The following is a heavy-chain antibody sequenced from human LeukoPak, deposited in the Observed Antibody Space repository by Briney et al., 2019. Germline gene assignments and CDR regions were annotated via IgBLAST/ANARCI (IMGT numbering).Heavy chain of an antibody. J-gene: IGHJ4*02. CDR1: GFTFSSYG. V-gene: IGHV3-30*18. CDR2: ISNDGSKK. Sequence: GGSLRLSCAASGFTFSSYGMHWVRRAPGKGLDWVAVISNDGSKKYYADSVKGRFTISRDNSKNTLSLQVSSLRTEDTAVYYCAKDRYSYAFEYSDSWGQGTLVTVSS. CDR3: AKDRYSYAFEYSDS. D-gene: IGHD5-18*01.